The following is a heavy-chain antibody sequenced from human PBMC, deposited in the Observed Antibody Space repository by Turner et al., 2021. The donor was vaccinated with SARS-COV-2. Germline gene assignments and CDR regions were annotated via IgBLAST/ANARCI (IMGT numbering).Heavy chain of an antibody. CDR1: GFTFSTYA. V-gene: IGHV3-30-3*01. CDR3: ARAPSYCSSTSCPPPFDY. J-gene: IGHJ4*02. CDR2: ISYDGSNE. D-gene: IGHD2-2*01. Sequence: QVQLVESGGGVVQPGRSLRLSCAASGFTFSTYALHWVRQAPGKGLEWVAVISYDGSNENYADSVKGRFTISRDNPKNTLYLQMNSLRTEDTAVYYCARAPSYCSSTSCPPPFDYWGQGTLVTVSS.